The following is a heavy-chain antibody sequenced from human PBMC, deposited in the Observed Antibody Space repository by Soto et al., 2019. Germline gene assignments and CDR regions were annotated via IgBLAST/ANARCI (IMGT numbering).Heavy chain of an antibody. Sequence: GGSLRLSCAASGFTFSNYAMHWVRQAPGKGLQWVAVILYDGNNENYADSVKGRFTISRDNSKNTLYLQMNSLRAEDTAVYYCARGAMQWLVTYVFDYWGQGTLVTVSS. J-gene: IGHJ4*02. CDR2: ILYDGNNE. CDR1: GFTFSNYA. D-gene: IGHD6-19*01. V-gene: IGHV3-30-3*01. CDR3: ARGAMQWLVTYVFDY.